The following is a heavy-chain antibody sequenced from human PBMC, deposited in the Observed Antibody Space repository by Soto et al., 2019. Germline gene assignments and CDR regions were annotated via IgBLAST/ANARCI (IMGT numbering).Heavy chain of an antibody. D-gene: IGHD4-17*01. V-gene: IGHV1-69*01. Sequence: QVQLVQSGAEVKKPGSSVKVSCKASGGTFSSYAISWVRQAPGQGLEWMGGIIPSFGTANYAQKVQGRVTISADESTSTAYMELSSLRSEDTAVYYCARDSGGTTVAFGMDVWGQGPTVTVSS. CDR1: GGTFSSYA. CDR3: ARDSGGTTVAFGMDV. J-gene: IGHJ6*02. CDR2: IIPSFGTA.